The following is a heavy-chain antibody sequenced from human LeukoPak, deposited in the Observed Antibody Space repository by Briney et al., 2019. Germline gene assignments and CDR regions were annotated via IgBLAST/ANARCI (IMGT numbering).Heavy chain of an antibody. J-gene: IGHJ4*02. CDR1: GFTFSNAW. V-gene: IGHV3-15*01. CDR3: TTDLKHYDILTGYPIDY. CDR2: IKSKTDGGTT. D-gene: IGHD3-9*01. Sequence: GGSLRLSCAASGFTFSNAWMSWVRQAPGKGLEWVGRIKSKTDGGTTDYAAPVKGRFTISRDDSKNTLYLQMNSLKTEDTAVSYCTTDLKHYDILTGYPIDYWGQGTLVTVSS.